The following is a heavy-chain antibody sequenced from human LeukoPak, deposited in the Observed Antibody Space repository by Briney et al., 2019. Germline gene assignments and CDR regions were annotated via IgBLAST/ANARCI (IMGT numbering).Heavy chain of an antibody. J-gene: IGHJ4*02. CDR2: IYSNDDK. V-gene: IGHV2-5*01. CDR3: AGRFKYNSHWNFDH. Sequence: SGPTLVKPTQTLTLTCTFSGFSLTTNGVAVGWIRQPPGKALEWLALIYSNDDKNSSPSLQSKLTITKDTSKNQVVLTMTNMDPVDTATYYCAGRFKYNSHWNFDHWGQGILVAVSS. D-gene: IGHD1-14*01. CDR1: GFSLTTNGVA.